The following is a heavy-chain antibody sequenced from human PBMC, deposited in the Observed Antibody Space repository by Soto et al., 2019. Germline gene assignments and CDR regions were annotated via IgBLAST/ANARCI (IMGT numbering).Heavy chain of an antibody. CDR1: GYTFTSYA. D-gene: IGHD3-22*01. CDR2: INAGNGNT. V-gene: IGHV1-3*01. Sequence: GASVKVSCKASGYTFTSYAMHWVRQAPGQRLEWMGWINAGNGNTKYSQKFQGRFTISRDNAKNSLYLQMNSLRAEDTALYYCAKALANYYDSSGYPDWGQGTLVTVSS. J-gene: IGHJ4*02. CDR3: AKALANYYDSSGYPD.